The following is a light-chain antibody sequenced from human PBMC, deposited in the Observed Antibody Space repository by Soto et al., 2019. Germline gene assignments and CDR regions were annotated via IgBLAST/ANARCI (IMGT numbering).Light chain of an antibody. Sequence: EMVMTQSPAILSVSPGESATLSCRASQSVNSNYLAWYQQHPGQPPRLLIYGISTRATGIPARFSGSGSGTEFSLTISSLQSEDFAVYYCQQYSKWPINFGQGTRLEIQ. CDR2: GIS. V-gene: IGKV3-15*01. CDR3: QQYSKWPIN. J-gene: IGKJ5*01. CDR1: QSVNSN.